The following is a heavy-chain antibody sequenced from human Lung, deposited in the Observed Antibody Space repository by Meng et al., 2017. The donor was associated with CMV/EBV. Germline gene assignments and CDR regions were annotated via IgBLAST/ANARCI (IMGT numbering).Heavy chain of an antibody. D-gene: IGHD3-10*01. CDR3: AREEGIGGFDP. J-gene: IGHJ5*02. V-gene: IGHV4-59*01. CDR2: IYYSGST. Sequence: QVQEQEPGPGLVKPSETLSLTFSVSGGSISSYSWSWIRQPPGKGLEWIGYIYYSGSTNYNPSLKSRVTISVDTSKNQFSLKLSSVTAADTAVYYCAREEGIGGFDPWGQGTLVTVSS. CDR1: GGSISSYS.